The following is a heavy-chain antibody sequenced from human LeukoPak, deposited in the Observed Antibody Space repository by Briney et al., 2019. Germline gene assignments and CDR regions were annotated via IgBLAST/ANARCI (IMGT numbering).Heavy chain of an antibody. Sequence: SETLSLTCTVSGGSISGSSYYWGWIRQPPGKGLEWIGSIYYSGSTNYNPSLKSRVTISVDTSKNQFSLKLSSVTAADTAVYYCARAFSSSSFYFNYWGQGTLVTVSS. CDR1: GGSISGSSYY. J-gene: IGHJ4*02. D-gene: IGHD6-6*01. V-gene: IGHV4-39*07. CDR3: ARAFSSSSFYFNY. CDR2: IYYSGST.